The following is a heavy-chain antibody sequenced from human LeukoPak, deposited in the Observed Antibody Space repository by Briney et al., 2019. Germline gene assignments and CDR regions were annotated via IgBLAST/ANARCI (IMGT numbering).Heavy chain of an antibody. CDR1: GFTFSSYA. J-gene: IGHJ4*02. V-gene: IGHV3-23*01. D-gene: IGHD5-18*01. CDR3: AKGGYSYGDFDY. CDR2: ISGSGGST. Sequence: PGGSLRLSCAASGFTFSSYAMSWVRRAPGKGLEWVSAISGSGGSTYYADSVKGRFTISRDNSKNTLYLQMNSLRAEDTAVYYCAKGGYSYGDFDYWGQGTLVTVSS.